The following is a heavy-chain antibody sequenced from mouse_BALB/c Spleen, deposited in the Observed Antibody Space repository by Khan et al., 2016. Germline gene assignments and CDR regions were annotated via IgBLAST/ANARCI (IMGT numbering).Heavy chain of an antibody. J-gene: IGHJ3*01. D-gene: IGHD1-1*01. V-gene: IGHV5-6-5*01. CDR2: ITSGGST. CDR3: TRRDYERFVY. Sequence: EVELVESGGGLVKPGGSLKLSCSATGFTFSSYAMSWVHQTPEKRLEWVASITSGGSTYYPDSMKGRFTISRDSARNILYLQMSSLRSEDTAMYYCTRRDYERFVYWGQGTLVTVSA. CDR1: GFTFSSYA.